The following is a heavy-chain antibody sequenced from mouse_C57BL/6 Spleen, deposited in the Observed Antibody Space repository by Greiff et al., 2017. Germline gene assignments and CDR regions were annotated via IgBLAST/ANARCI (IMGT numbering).Heavy chain of an antibody. CDR1: GYTFTSYW. CDR2: IDPSDSYT. D-gene: IGHD1-1*01. V-gene: IGHV1-69*01. CDR3: ARWDSYYYGSSSFDY. J-gene: IGHJ2*01. Sequence: QVQLKQPGAELVMPGASVKLSCKASGYTFTSYWMHWVKQRPGQGLEWIGEIDPSDSYTNYNQKFKGKSTLTVDKSSSTAYMQLSSLTSEDSAVYYCARWDSYYYGSSSFDYWGQGTTLTVSS.